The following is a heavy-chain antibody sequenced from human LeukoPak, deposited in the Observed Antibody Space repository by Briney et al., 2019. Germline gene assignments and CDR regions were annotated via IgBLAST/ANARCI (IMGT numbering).Heavy chain of an antibody. CDR1: GYTFTTYG. Sequence: ASVKVSCKASGYTFTTYGITWVRQAPGQGLEWMGWISASNGHTNYAQKLQGRVTMTTDTSTSTAYMELRSLRSDDTAVYYCARGGRITIFGVVTDNWFDPGAREPWSPSPQ. V-gene: IGHV1-18*01. CDR3: ARGGRITIFGVVTDNWFDP. D-gene: IGHD3-3*01. CDR2: ISASNGHT. J-gene: IGHJ5*02.